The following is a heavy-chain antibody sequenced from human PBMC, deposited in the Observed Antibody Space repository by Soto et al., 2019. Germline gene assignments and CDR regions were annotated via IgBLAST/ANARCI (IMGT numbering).Heavy chain of an antibody. Sequence: LRLSCAASGFTFSNYAMSWVRQTPGKGLEWVSTISNTGNSIHYADSVKGRFALSRDNSKNTLYLHMSSLRAEDTAVYYCAKGVVRSGTGFDYWGQGALVTVSS. CDR1: GFTFSNYA. V-gene: IGHV3-23*01. D-gene: IGHD1-1*01. CDR3: AKGVVRSGTGFDY. J-gene: IGHJ4*02. CDR2: ISNTGNSI.